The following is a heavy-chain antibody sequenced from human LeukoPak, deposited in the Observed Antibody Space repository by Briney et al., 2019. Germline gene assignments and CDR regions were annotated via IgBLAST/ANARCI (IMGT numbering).Heavy chain of an antibody. J-gene: IGHJ4*02. D-gene: IGHD6-19*01. Sequence: GGSLRLSCAASGFTFSSYAMHWVRQAPGKGLGWVAVISYDGSNKYYADSVKGRFTISRDNSKNTLYLQMNSLRAEDTAVYYCARTFSSGWYSPTDYWGQGTLVTVSS. CDR1: GFTFSSYA. CDR3: ARTFSSGWYSPTDY. V-gene: IGHV3-30-3*02. CDR2: ISYDGSNK.